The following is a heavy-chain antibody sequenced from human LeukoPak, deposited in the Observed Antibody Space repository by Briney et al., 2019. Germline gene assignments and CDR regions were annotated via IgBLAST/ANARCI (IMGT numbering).Heavy chain of an antibody. CDR3: AREEVVPAAIRSSAFDI. CDR1: GGSISSGGYY. J-gene: IGHJ4*02. V-gene: IGHV4-31*03. CDR2: IYYSGST. Sequence: SETLSLTCTVSGGSISSGGYYWSWIRQHPGKGLEWIGYIYYSGSTYYNPSLKSRVTIPVDTSKNQFSLKLSSVTAADTAVYYCAREEVVPAAIRSSAFDIWGQGTLVTVSS. D-gene: IGHD2-2*01.